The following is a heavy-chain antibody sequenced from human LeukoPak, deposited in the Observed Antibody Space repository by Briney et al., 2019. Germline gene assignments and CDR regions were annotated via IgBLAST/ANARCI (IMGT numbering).Heavy chain of an antibody. V-gene: IGHV3-23*01. CDR2: AGDSGGST. J-gene: IGHJ4*02. Sequence: PGGSLRLSCAASGFTFSSYVMRWVRQAPGKGLEWVSAAGDSGGSTYYADSVKGRFTISRDNSKNTLYLDMNSLRADDTAVYYCAKGYGGATTAGRYWGQGTLVTVSS. CDR1: GFTFSSYV. D-gene: IGHD1-26*01. CDR3: AKGYGGATTAGRY.